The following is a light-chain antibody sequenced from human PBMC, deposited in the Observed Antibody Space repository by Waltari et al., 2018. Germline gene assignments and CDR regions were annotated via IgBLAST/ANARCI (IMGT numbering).Light chain of an antibody. CDR1: ENVNNY. Sequence: DIPMTQSPSSLSASVGDRVTITCRASENVNNYLTWYQQKPGKAPKLLIYKASTWQSGVPSRFSGSGSGTDYTFTISSLQSEDVATYYCQHNYGTPLTFGGGTKVEIK. CDR2: KAS. J-gene: IGKJ4*01. CDR3: QHNYGTPLT. V-gene: IGKV1-39*01.